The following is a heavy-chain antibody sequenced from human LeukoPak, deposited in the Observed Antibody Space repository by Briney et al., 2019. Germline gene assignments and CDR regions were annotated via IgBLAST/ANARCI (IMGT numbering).Heavy chain of an antibody. V-gene: IGHV3-23*01. Sequence: GGSLRLSCAASGFTFSSYAMRWVRQAPGKGLEWVSAIGSGSGGTTIYADSVKGRFTISRDNSKNTLYLQMSSLRGEDTAVYYCAKNYETGRGVPYGMDVWGQGTTVTVSS. CDR3: AKNYETGRGVPYGMDV. CDR2: IGSGSGGTT. J-gene: IGHJ6*02. CDR1: GFTFSSYA. D-gene: IGHD3-10*01.